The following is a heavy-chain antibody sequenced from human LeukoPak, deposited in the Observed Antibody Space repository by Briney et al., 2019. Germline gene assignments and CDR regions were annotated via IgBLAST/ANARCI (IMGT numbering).Heavy chain of an antibody. J-gene: IGHJ4*02. CDR2: ISAYDGNT. V-gene: IGHV1-18*01. CDR3: ARGLHVLRFLEWGYYFDY. Sequence: ASVKVSCKASGYTFTSYGISWVRQAPGQGLEWMGWISAYDGNTNYAQKLQGRVTMTTDTSTSTAYMELRSLRSDDTAVYYCARGLHVLRFLEWGYYFDYWGQGTLVTVSS. CDR1: GYTFTSYG. D-gene: IGHD3-3*01.